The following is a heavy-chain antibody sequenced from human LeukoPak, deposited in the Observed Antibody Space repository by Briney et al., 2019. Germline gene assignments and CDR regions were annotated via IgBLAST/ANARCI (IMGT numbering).Heavy chain of an antibody. CDR3: ARDNPWRLGGYYYYMDV. J-gene: IGHJ6*03. V-gene: IGHV3-21*01. Sequence: GGSLRLSCAASGFTFSSYWMHWVRQAPGKGLVWVSSISSTGSYIYYADSVKGRFTISRDNAKNSLYLQMNSLRAEDTAVYYCARDNPWRLGGYYYYMDVWGKGTTVTISS. D-gene: IGHD3-16*01. CDR2: ISSTGSYI. CDR1: GFTFSSYW.